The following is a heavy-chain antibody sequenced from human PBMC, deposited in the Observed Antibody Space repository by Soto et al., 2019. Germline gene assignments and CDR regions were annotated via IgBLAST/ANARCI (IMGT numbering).Heavy chain of an antibody. J-gene: IGHJ4*02. D-gene: IGHD6-25*01. CDR1: GVTFTYAW. Sequence: EVQLVETGGGLVRPGRSLRLSCAASGVTFTYAWMNWVRQAPGKGLEWVGRIRSKTDGGTTDYAAPVKGRVTISRDDSKNTLFLQMNSLKAEDTAVYYCTTHLAAAAFHFWGQGTLVTVSS. CDR2: IRSKTDGGTT. CDR3: TTHLAAAAFHF. V-gene: IGHV3-15*07.